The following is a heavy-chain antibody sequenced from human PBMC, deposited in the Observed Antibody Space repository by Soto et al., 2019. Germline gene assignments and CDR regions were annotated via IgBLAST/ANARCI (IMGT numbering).Heavy chain of an antibody. D-gene: IGHD3-10*02. Sequence: QITLKESGPTLVKPTQTLTLTCTFSGFSLSTSGVGVGWIRQPPGKALEWLGFIYWDEDKRYSPSLKSRLTLTKDTSKSQVVPTMTNMDPVDTATYYCAHVFTSLAPFDSWGQGTLVTV. J-gene: IGHJ4*02. CDR1: GFSLSTSGVG. V-gene: IGHV2-5*02. CDR3: AHVFTSLAPFDS. CDR2: IYWDEDK.